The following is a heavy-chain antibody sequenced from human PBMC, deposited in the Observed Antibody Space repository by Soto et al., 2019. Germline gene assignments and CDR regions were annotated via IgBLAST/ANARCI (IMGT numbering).Heavy chain of an antibody. D-gene: IGHD2-15*01. CDR3: AKTPVAATRNWFDP. J-gene: IGHJ5*02. CDR2: INHSGST. CDR1: GGSFSGYY. Sequence: QVQLQQWGAGLLKPSETLSLTCAVYGGSFSGYYWSWIRQPPGKGLEWIGEINHSGSTNYNPSLKSRVTISVDTSKNQFSLKLSSVTAADTAVYYCAKTPVAATRNWFDPWGQGTLVTVSS. V-gene: IGHV4-34*01.